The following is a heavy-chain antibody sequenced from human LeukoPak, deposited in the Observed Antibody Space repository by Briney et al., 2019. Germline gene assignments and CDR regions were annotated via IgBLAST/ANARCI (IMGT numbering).Heavy chain of an antibody. J-gene: IGHJ3*02. Sequence: SETLSLTCTVSGGSISSYYWSWIRQPAGKGLEWIGRIYTSGSTNYNPSLKSRVTMSVDTSKNQFSLRLSSVTAADTAVYYCAREGSNLYFSDAFDTWGQGTMFTVSS. V-gene: IGHV4-4*07. CDR1: GGSISSYY. CDR3: AREGSNLYFSDAFDT. D-gene: IGHD6-13*01. CDR2: IYTSGST.